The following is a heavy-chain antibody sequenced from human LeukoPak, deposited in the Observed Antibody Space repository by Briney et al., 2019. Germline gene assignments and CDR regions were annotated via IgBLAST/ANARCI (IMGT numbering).Heavy chain of an antibody. CDR1: GGSVSSGSYY. J-gene: IGHJ4*02. V-gene: IGHV4-61*01. CDR3: ARDRDGEQLSY. Sequence: SETLSLTCTVSGGSVSSGSYYWSWIRQPPGKGLEGIGYIYYSGSTNYNPSLKSRVTISVDTSKNQFSLKLSSVTAAYTAVYYCARDRDGEQLSYWGQGTLVTVSS. D-gene: IGHD3-10*01. CDR2: IYYSGST.